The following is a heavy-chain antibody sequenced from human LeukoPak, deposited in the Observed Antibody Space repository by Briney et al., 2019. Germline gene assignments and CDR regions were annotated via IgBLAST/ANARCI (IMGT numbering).Heavy chain of an antibody. CDR3: ARDHSYASGSYSWFDP. V-gene: IGHV1-18*01. CDR2: MSAYNGNT. CDR1: GYTFTSYG. Sequence: EASVKVSCKASGYTFTSYGISWVRQAPGQGLEWMGWMSAYNGNTSYAQKLQGRATMTTDTSTSTAYMELRSLRSDDTAVYYCARDHSYASGSYSWFDPWGQGTLVTVSS. J-gene: IGHJ5*02. D-gene: IGHD3-10*01.